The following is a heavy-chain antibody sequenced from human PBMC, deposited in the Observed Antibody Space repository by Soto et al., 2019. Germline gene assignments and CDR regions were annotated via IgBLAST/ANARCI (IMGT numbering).Heavy chain of an antibody. CDR2: ISSSSYI. D-gene: IGHD5-18*01. V-gene: IGHV3-21*01. CDR3: ARDQPGYSYGYGLGY. Sequence: GGSLSLSCAASGFTFSSYSMNWVRQAPGKGLEWVSSISSSSYIYYADSVKGRFTISRDNAKNSLYLQMNSLRAEDTAVYYCARDQPGYSYGYGLGYWGQGTLVTVSS. CDR1: GFTFSSYS. J-gene: IGHJ4*02.